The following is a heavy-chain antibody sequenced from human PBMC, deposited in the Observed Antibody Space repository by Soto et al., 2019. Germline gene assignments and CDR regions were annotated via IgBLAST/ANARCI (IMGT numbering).Heavy chain of an antibody. D-gene: IGHD3-10*01. J-gene: IGHJ5*02. CDR1: GGSFSGYY. Sequence: SETLSLTCAVYGGSFSGYYWSWIRQPPGKGLEWIGEINHRGSTNYNPSLKSRVTISVDTSKNQFSLKLSSVTAADTAVYYCARGWFRNWFDPWGQGTLVTVSS. CDR2: INHRGST. CDR3: ARGWFRNWFDP. V-gene: IGHV4-34*01.